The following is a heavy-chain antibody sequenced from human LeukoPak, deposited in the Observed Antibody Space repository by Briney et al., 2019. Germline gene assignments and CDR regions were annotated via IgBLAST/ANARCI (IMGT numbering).Heavy chain of an antibody. CDR2: ISYSGST. CDR3: ARDSGYDAFDI. CDR1: GDSISRFY. D-gene: IGHD5-12*01. J-gene: IGHJ3*02. Sequence: PSETLSLTCTVSGDSISRFYWNWIRQPPGKGLEWIGSISYSGSTNYNPSLKSRVTMSVDTSKNQFSLKLSSVTAADTAVYYCARDSGYDAFDIWGQGTMVTVSS. V-gene: IGHV4-59*12.